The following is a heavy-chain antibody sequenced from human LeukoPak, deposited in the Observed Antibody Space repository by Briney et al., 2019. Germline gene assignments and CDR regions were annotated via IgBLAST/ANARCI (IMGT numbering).Heavy chain of an antibody. Sequence: SQTLSLTCTVSGGSISSGGYYWSWIRQPPGEGLEWIGYIYHSGSTYYNPSLKSRVTMSVDRSKNQFSLKLNSVTAADTAVYYCAREILTVTTHYFDFWGQGTLVTVSS. CDR3: AREILTVTTHYFDF. J-gene: IGHJ4*02. CDR2: IYHSGST. CDR1: GGSISSGGYY. D-gene: IGHD4-11*01. V-gene: IGHV4-30-2*01.